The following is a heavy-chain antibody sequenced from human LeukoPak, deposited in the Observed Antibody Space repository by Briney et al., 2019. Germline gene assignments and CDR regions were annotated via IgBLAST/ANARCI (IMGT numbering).Heavy chain of an antibody. CDR3: ARELSHYYDSSGYLRD. CDR1: GGSISSGDYY. CDR2: IYYSGST. J-gene: IGHJ4*02. Sequence: PSQTLSLTCTVSGGSISSGDYYWSWIRQPPGKGLEWIGYIYYSGSTYYNPSLKSRVTISVDTSKNQFSLKLSSMTAADTAVYYCARELSHYYDSSGYLRDWGQGTLVTVSS. D-gene: IGHD3-22*01. V-gene: IGHV4-30-4*01.